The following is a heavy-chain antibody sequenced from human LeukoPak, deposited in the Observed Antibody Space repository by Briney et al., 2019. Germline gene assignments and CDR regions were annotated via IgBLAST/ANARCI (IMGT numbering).Heavy chain of an antibody. CDR3: TRPLATGTTSDY. D-gene: IGHD1-1*01. V-gene: IGHV3-73*01. CDR1: GFTFSGSA. Sequence: PGGSLRLPCAASGFTFSGSAMHWVRQASGKGLEWVGRIRSKANSYATAYAASVKGRFTISRDDSKNTAYLQMNSLKTEDTAVYYCTRPLATGTTSDYWGQGTLVTVSS. CDR2: IRSKANSYAT. J-gene: IGHJ4*02.